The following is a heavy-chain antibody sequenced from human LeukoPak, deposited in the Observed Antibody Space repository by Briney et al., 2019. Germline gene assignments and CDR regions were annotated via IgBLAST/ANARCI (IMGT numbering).Heavy chain of an antibody. J-gene: IGHJ4*02. CDR1: GYTFTGYG. CDR3: ARDESVVVPAAAH. Sequence: ASVKVSCKASGYTFTGYGISWVRQAPGQGLEWMGWISAYNGNTNYAQKLQGRVTMTTDTFTSTAYMELRSLRPDDTAVYYCARDESVVVPAAAHWGQGTLVTVSS. V-gene: IGHV1-18*01. D-gene: IGHD2-2*01. CDR2: ISAYNGNT.